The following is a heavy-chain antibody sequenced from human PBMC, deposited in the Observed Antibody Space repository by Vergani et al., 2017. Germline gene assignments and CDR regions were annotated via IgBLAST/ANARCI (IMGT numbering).Heavy chain of an antibody. CDR1: GFTFSSYS. CDR2: ISSSSSTI. J-gene: IGHJ4*02. D-gene: IGHD6-6*01. CDR3: ARARGSSSAHPLY. Sequence: EVQLVESGGGLVQPGGSLRLSCAASGFTFSSYSMNWVRQAPGKGLEWVSYISSSSSTIYYADSVKGRFTISRDNAKNSLYLQMNSLRAEDTAVYYCARARGSSSAHPLYWGQGTLVTVSS. V-gene: IGHV3-48*04.